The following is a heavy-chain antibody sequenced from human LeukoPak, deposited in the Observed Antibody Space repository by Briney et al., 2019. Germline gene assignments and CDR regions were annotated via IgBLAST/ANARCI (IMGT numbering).Heavy chain of an antibody. D-gene: IGHD3-10*01. CDR3: ARDQGNYYGSGSYDY. J-gene: IGHJ4*02. Sequence: PGGSLILSCAASGFTFSSYSMNWVRQAPGKGLEWVSYISSSSSTIYYADSVKGRFTISRDNAKNSLYLQMNSLRAEDTAVYYCARDQGNYYGSGSYDYWGQGTLVTVSS. CDR1: GFTFSSYS. V-gene: IGHV3-48*01. CDR2: ISSSSSTI.